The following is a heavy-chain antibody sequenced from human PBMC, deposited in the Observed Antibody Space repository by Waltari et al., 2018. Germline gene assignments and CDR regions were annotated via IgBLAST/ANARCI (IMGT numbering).Heavy chain of an antibody. Sequence: EVQLVESGGGLVQPGGSLRLSCAASGFTFSSYTMNWVRQAPGKWLEWVSYISSSSSTIYYADSVKGRFTISRDNAKNSLYLQMNSLRAEDTAVYYCARAKSYSSWGYWGQGTLVTVSS. CDR1: GFTFSSYT. CDR2: ISSSSSTI. V-gene: IGHV3-48*04. D-gene: IGHD6-6*01. J-gene: IGHJ4*02. CDR3: ARAKSYSSWGY.